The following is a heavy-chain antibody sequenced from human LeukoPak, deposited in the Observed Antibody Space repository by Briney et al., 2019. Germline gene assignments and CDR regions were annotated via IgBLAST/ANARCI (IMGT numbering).Heavy chain of an antibody. CDR2: VSSGSSTI. D-gene: IGHD6-19*01. V-gene: IGHV3-11*01. CDR1: GFTFSDYY. CDR3: AREAVAGYYCYYYMDV. Sequence: GGSLRLSCAASGFTFSDYYMSWIRQAPGKALEWVSYVSSGSSTIYYADSVKGRFTVSRDNGKRSLYLHMNSLRAEDTAVYYCAREAVAGYYCYYYMDVWGKGTTVTVSS. J-gene: IGHJ6*03.